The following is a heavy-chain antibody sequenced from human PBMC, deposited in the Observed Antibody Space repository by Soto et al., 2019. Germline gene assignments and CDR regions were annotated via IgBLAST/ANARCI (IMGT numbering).Heavy chain of an antibody. Sequence: EVQLVESGGGLVQPGGSLRLSCEASGFSFSSYWMLWVRQDPGKGLLWVARVSPDGGGTSYADSVKGRFTIFRDNAKNTVYLQMNSLRVEETAVYFRARGRCELLPSDWGQGSLFTVSS. CDR2: VSPDGGGT. D-gene: IGHD4-17*01. J-gene: IGHJ4*02. CDR1: GFSFSSYW. CDR3: ARGRCELLPSD. V-gene: IGHV3-74*01.